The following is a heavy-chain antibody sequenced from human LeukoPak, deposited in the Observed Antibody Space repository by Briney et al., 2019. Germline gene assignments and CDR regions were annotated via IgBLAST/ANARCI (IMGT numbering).Heavy chain of an antibody. J-gene: IGHJ4*02. CDR2: MSLDGSNT. Sequence: PGGSLGLSCSASGFTFNSYAMHWVRQAPGKGLEWVAVMSLDGSNTHYADSVKGRFTVSRDNSKNTLYLQMTSLRADDTAVYYCARDAGTWGYGYNFDCWGQGTLVTVSS. CDR3: ARDAGTWGYGYNFDC. V-gene: IGHV3-30*04. CDR1: GFTFNSYA. D-gene: IGHD1-1*01.